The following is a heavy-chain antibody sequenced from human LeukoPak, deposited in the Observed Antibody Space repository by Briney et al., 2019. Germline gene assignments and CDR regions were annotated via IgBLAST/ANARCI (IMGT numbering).Heavy chain of an antibody. Sequence: GGSLRLSCAPSGFTFSSYWMHWVRQAPGKGLGWVSRINTDGSTITYADSVKGRFTISRDNAKNTLYLQMNSLRGEDTAVYFCARERKSSTSMDYWGQGTLVTVSS. CDR3: ARERKSSTSMDY. J-gene: IGHJ4*02. CDR1: GFTFSSYW. V-gene: IGHV3-74*01. CDR2: INTDGSTI. D-gene: IGHD2-2*01.